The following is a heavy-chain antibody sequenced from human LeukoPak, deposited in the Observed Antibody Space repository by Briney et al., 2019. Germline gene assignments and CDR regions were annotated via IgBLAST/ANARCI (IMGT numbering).Heavy chain of an antibody. J-gene: IGHJ4*02. CDR2: INPNSGGT. CDR3: ARDPLYIWWLRTHPGQDYYFDY. CDR1: GYTFTGYY. Sequence: ASVKVSCKASGYTFTGYYMHWVRQAPGQGLGWMGWINPNSGGTNYAQKFQGRVTMTRDTSISTAYMELSRLRSDDTAVYYCARDPLYIWWLRTHPGQDYYFDYWGQGTLVTVSS. V-gene: IGHV1-2*02. D-gene: IGHD5-12*01.